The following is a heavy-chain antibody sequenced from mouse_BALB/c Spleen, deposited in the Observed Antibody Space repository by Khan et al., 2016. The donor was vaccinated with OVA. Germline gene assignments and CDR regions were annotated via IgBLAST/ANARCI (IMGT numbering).Heavy chain of an antibody. Sequence: EVQLQESGPGLVKPSQSLSLTCTVTGYSITSEYTWNWIRQFPGNKLEWMGFISYSGNTRYNPSLKSRISITRDTSKNKFFLQLTSVTSEDTATYYCARKDYNDYDPFPYWGQGTLVTVSA. CDR3: ARKDYNDYDPFPY. J-gene: IGHJ3*01. CDR2: ISYSGNT. V-gene: IGHV3-2*02. CDR1: GYSITSEYT. D-gene: IGHD2-4*01.